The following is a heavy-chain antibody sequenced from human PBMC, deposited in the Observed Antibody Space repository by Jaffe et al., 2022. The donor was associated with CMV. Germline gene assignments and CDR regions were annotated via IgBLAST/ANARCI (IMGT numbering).Heavy chain of an antibody. D-gene: IGHD2-8*01. J-gene: IGHJ6*02. CDR1: GYTFTGYY. Sequence: QVQLVQSGAEVKKPGASVKVSCKASGYTFTGYYMHWVRQAPGQGLEWMGWINPNSGGTNYAQKFQGRVTMTRDTSISTAYMELSRLRSDDTAVYYCARGILGYCTNGVCYRVPFDYYYGMDVWGQGTTVTVSS. CDR2: INPNSGGT. CDR3: ARGILGYCTNGVCYRVPFDYYYGMDV. V-gene: IGHV1-2*02.